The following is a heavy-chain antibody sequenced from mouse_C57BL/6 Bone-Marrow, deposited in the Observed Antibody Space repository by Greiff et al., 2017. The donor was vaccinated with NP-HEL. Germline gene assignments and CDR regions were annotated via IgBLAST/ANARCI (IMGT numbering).Heavy chain of an antibody. CDR1: GYTFTDYE. D-gene: IGHD1-2*01. V-gene: IGHV1-15*01. CDR3: TRCSSFYYYARDY. J-gene: IGHJ4*01. CDR2: IDPETGGT. Sequence: QVTLKESGAELVRPGASVTLSCKASGYTFTDYEMHWVKQTPVHGLEWIGAIDPETGGTAYNQKFKGKAILTADKSSSTAYMELRSLTSEDSAVYYCTRCSSFYYYARDYWGQGTSVTVSS.